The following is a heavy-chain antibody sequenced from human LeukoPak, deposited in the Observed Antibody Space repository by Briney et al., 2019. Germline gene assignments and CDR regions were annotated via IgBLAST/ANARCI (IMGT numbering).Heavy chain of an antibody. CDR1: GFTFSSYS. Sequence: GGSLRLSCAASGFTFSSYSINWVRQAPGKGLEWVSSISSSSTYIYYSDSVKGRFTISRDNARSSMYLQMNSLRAEDTAVYYCARDHRYGPFSEYYYYMDVWGKGTTVTVSS. J-gene: IGHJ6*03. CDR3: ARDHRYGPFSEYYYYMDV. D-gene: IGHD5-18*01. CDR2: ISSSSTYI. V-gene: IGHV3-21*06.